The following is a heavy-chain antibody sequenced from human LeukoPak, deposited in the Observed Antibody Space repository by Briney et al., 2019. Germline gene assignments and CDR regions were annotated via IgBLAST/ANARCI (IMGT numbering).Heavy chain of an antibody. Sequence: GESLKISCKGSGYSFTSYWIGWVRQMPGKGLEWMGIIYPGDSDIRYSPSFQGQVTISADKSISTAYLQWSSLKASDTAMYYCASTGPNSGYDLSGYHYWGQGTLVTVSS. CDR1: GYSFTSYW. CDR3: ASTGPNSGYDLSGYHY. V-gene: IGHV5-51*01. J-gene: IGHJ4*02. D-gene: IGHD5-12*01. CDR2: IYPGDSDI.